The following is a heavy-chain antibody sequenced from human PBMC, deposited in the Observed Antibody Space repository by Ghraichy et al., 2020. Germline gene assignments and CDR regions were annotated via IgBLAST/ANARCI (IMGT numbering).Heavy chain of an antibody. Sequence: SETLSLTCTVSGGSISSGDYYWSWIRQPPGKGLEWIGYIYYSGSTYYNPSPKSRVTISVDTSKNQFSLKLSSVTAADTAVYYCARGDRTTTVSYNWFDPWGQGTLVTVSS. V-gene: IGHV4-30-4*01. CDR3: ARGDRTTTVSYNWFDP. J-gene: IGHJ5*02. CDR1: GGSISSGDYY. D-gene: IGHD4-17*01. CDR2: IYYSGST.